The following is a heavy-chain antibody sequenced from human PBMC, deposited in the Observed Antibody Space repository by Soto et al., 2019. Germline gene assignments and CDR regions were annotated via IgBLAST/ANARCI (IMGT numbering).Heavy chain of an antibody. J-gene: IGHJ3*02. CDR2: ISAYNGNT. CDR1: GYTFTSYG. Sequence: GAAVKVSCKSSGYTFTSYGISWVRQAPGQGLEWMRWISAYNGNTNYAQKLQGRVTMTTDTSTSTAYMDLRSLRSDDTAGYYCARWGLAVAGPHDAFDMWGQGTMVTVSS. CDR3: ARWGLAVAGPHDAFDM. V-gene: IGHV1-18*04. D-gene: IGHD6-19*01.